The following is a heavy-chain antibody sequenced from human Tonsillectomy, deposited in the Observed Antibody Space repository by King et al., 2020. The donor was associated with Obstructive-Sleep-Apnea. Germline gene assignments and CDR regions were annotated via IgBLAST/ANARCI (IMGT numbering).Heavy chain of an antibody. D-gene: IGHD3-3*01. J-gene: IGHJ5*02. CDR1: GFTFISYA. CDR3: AKDLRDFRIGWFDP. CDR2: LSGSGGSS. V-gene: IGHV3-23*04. Sequence: QLVQSGGGLVQPGGSRRLSCTASGFTFISYAMSWVRQAPGKGLEWVSPLSGSGGSSYYADSVKGRFTISRDNSKITVYLQMNSLRAEATAVYYCAKDLRDFRIGWFDPWGQGTLVTVYS.